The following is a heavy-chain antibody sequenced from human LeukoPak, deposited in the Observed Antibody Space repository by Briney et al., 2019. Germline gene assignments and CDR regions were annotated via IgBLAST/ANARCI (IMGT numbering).Heavy chain of an antibody. CDR2: INPNSGGT. Sequence: GASVKVSCKASGYTFTGYYMHWVRQAPGQGLEWMGWINPNSGGTNYAQKFQGRVTMTRDTSISTAYMELSRLRSDDTAMYYCARDPYDFWSGYYVASDYWGQGTLVTVSS. V-gene: IGHV1-2*02. CDR1: GYTFTGYY. D-gene: IGHD3-3*01. CDR3: ARDPYDFWSGYYVASDY. J-gene: IGHJ4*02.